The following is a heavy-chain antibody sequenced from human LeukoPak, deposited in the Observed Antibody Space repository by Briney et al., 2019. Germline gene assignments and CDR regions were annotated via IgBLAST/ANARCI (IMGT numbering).Heavy chain of an antibody. J-gene: IGHJ3*02. D-gene: IGHD2-2*01. Sequence: APVKVSCKASGYTFTNFGIHWVRQAPGQGLEWMGWINNYYRKTNYAQKFQGRVTMTTDISTSTVYMEMRSLISDDTAVYYCAREVPGHAFDIWGQGTMVTVSS. CDR1: GYTFTNFG. CDR2: INNYYRKT. V-gene: IGHV1-18*01. CDR3: AREVPGHAFDI.